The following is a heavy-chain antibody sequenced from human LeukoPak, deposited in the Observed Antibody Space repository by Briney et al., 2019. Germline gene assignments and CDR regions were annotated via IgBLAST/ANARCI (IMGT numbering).Heavy chain of an antibody. CDR2: IYSSGST. V-gene: IGHV4-59*12. Sequence: SETLSLTCTVSGGSISSYYWSWIRQPPGKGLEWIGNIYSSGSTNYNPSLKSRVTISVDTSKNQFSLKLSSVTAADTAVYYCASRITIFGVDNAPNWFDPWGQGTLVTVSS. CDR1: GGSISSYY. J-gene: IGHJ5*02. D-gene: IGHD3-3*01. CDR3: ASRITIFGVDNAPNWFDP.